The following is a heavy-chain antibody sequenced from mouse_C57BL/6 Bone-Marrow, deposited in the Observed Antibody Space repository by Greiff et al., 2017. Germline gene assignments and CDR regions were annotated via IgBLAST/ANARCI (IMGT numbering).Heavy chain of an antibody. Sequence: QVQLQQPGAELVKPGASVKLSCKASGYTFTSYWITWVKQRPGQGLEWIGDIDPTSGRTNYNEKFKGKAILTVDTSSNTAYMQHSSLTSEDSAVFSGARSGPLGRSFDYWGQGTTLTVSS. J-gene: IGHJ2*01. CDR1: GYTFTSYW. CDR3: ARSGPLGRSFDY. V-gene: IGHV1-55*01. CDR2: IDPTSGRT. D-gene: IGHD4-1*01.